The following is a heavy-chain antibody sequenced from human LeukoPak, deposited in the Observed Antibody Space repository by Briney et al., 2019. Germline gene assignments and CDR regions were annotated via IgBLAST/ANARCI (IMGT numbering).Heavy chain of an antibody. J-gene: IGHJ4*02. Sequence: PGGSLRLSCASSGFTFSTYWIHWVRQAPGKGLVWVSRISDDGSSTRYAASVKGRFTISRDNAKNTLYLQMNSLRAEDTAVYYCAREVVLSGTSVFDHWGQGTLVTVSS. V-gene: IGHV3-74*01. CDR1: GFTFSTYW. CDR2: ISDDGSST. CDR3: AREVVLSGTSVFDH. D-gene: IGHD2-21*01.